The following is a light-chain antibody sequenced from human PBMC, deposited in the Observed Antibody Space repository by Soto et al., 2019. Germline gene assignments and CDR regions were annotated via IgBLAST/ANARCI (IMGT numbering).Light chain of an antibody. CDR2: DVT. Sequence: QSALTQPASVSGSPGQSITISCIGTSSDIGGYDFVSWYQQHPGKAPKLLIYDVTNRPSGVSYRFSGSKSGNTASLTISGLEAEDEADYYCTSDRSSSTYVFGTGTKVTVL. V-gene: IGLV2-14*01. CDR3: TSDRSSSTYV. CDR1: SSDIGGYDF. J-gene: IGLJ1*01.